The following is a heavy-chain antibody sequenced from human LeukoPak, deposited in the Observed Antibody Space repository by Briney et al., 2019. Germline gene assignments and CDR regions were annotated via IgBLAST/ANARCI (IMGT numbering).Heavy chain of an antibody. V-gene: IGHV4-34*01. D-gene: IGHD6-13*01. CDR2: INHSGST. CDR3: ARGYERQQLDKYYFDY. J-gene: IGHJ4*02. Sequence: PSETLSLTCAVYGGSFSGYYWSWIRQPPGKGLEWIGEINHSGSTNYNPSLKSRVTISVDTSKNQFSLKLSSVTAADTAVYYCARGYERQQLDKYYFDYWGQGTLVTVSS. CDR1: GGSFSGYY.